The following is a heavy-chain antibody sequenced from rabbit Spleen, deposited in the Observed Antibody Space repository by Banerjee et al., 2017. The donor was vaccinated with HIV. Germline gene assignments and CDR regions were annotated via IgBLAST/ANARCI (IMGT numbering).Heavy chain of an antibody. CDR2: IYGGSGRA. V-gene: IGHV1S40*01. Sequence: QSLEESGGDLVKPGASLTLTCNASGIDFSGYYYMCWVRQAPGKGLEWIGCIYGGSGRAYYSSWAKGRFAISKTSSTTATLQMTSLTAADTATYVCARGAGVAGYDNPAGGFSVWGPGTLVTGS. CDR3: ARGAGVAGYDNPAGGFSV. CDR1: GIDFSGYYY. J-gene: IGHJ4*01. D-gene: IGHD1-1*01.